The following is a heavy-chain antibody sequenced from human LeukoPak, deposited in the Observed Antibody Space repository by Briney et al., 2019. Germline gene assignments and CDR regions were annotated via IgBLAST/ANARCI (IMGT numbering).Heavy chain of an antibody. Sequence: TGGSLRLSCAASGFTFSSYSMNWVRQAPGKGLEWVSSISSSSSYIYYADSVKGRFTISRDNSKNSLYLQMNSLRVEDTALYYCVKDRGDSSGWYNYHYMDVWGKGTTVTVTS. CDR3: VKDRGDSSGWYNYHYMDV. J-gene: IGHJ6*03. CDR1: GFTFSSYS. CDR2: ISSSSSYI. V-gene: IGHV3-21*04. D-gene: IGHD6-19*01.